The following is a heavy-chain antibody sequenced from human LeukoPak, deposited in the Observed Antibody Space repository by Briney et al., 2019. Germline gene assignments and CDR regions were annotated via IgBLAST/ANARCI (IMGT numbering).Heavy chain of an antibody. D-gene: IGHD2-21*02. Sequence: PSETLSLTCTVSGGSISSGGYYWSWIRQHPGKGLEWIGYIHYSGSTYYNPSLKSRVTISVDTSKNQFSLKLSSVTAADTAVYYCARGRSLLAYCGGDCYSEYFDYWGQGTLVTVSS. V-gene: IGHV4-31*03. CDR3: ARGRSLLAYCGGDCYSEYFDY. CDR2: IHYSGST. J-gene: IGHJ4*02. CDR1: GGSISSGGYY.